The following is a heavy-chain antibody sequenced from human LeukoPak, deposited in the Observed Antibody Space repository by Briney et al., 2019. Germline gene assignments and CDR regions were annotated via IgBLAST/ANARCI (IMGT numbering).Heavy chain of an antibody. J-gene: IGHJ4*02. V-gene: IGHV3-23*01. D-gene: IGHD6-6*01. Sequence: GGSLRLSCTTSGFTFSSYVMSWVRQAPGKGLEWISALTGGSDSSYYADSVKGQFTISRDNSKNTLYLHLSSLRTEDTAVYYCAKGSAAARPYYFDYWRQGTLVTVSS. CDR1: GFTFSSYV. CDR3: AKGSAAARPYYFDY. CDR2: LTGGSDSS.